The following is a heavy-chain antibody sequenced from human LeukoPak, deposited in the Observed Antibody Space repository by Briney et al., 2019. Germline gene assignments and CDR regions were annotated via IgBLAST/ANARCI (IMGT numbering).Heavy chain of an antibody. V-gene: IGHV4-4*08. CDR3: ARLEGGHYYYYGMDV. D-gene: IGHD2-15*01. CDR2: IYNSGSA. J-gene: IGHJ6*02. CDR1: GGSISNYY. Sequence: PSETLSLTCTVSGGSISNYYWSWIRQPPGKGLEWIGYIYNSGSANYNPSLKSRVTISVDTSKNQFSLKLSSVTAADTAVYYCARLEGGHYYYYGMDVWGQGTTVTVSS.